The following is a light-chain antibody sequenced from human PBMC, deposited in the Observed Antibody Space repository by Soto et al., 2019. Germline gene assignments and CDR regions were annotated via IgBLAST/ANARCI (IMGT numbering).Light chain of an antibody. CDR2: GNS. CDR1: SSNIGAGYD. CDR3: QSYDSSLSGWV. Sequence: QSVLTQPPSVSGAPGQRVTISCTGSSSNIGAGYDVHWYQQLPGTAPKLLIYGNSNRPSGVPDRFSGSKSGTSASLAITGLXAXXXADYYCQSYDSSLSGWVFGGGTKVTVL. J-gene: IGLJ3*02. V-gene: IGLV1-40*01.